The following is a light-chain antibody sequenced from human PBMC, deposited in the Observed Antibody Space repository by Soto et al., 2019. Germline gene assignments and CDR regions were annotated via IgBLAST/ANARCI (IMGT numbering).Light chain of an antibody. CDR1: QSVKPF. V-gene: IGKV3-11*01. CDR2: EAS. CDR3: QQRSNWPPIT. Sequence: EIELTQSPATLSVSPGASATLYCKASQSVKPFLVWYQPRPGQPQRLLSHEASHRADGIPARFSGSGFGTDFTLTISSLEPEDAAVYYCQQRSNWPPITFGQGTRLEIK. J-gene: IGKJ5*01.